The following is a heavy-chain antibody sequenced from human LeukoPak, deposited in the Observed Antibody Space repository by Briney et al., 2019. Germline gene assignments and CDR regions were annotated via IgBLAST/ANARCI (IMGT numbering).Heavy chain of an antibody. J-gene: IGHJ4*02. Sequence: ASVKVSCMASGYTFTLYGISWVRQAPGQGLEWMGWINTYNGNTNYAQKLQGRVTMTTDTSTTTAFLELRSLRSDDTAVYYCARSYYDVLTGPNAFDYWGQGTLVTVSS. CDR2: INTYNGNT. D-gene: IGHD3-9*01. CDR3: ARSYYDVLTGPNAFDY. V-gene: IGHV1-18*01. CDR1: GYTFTLYG.